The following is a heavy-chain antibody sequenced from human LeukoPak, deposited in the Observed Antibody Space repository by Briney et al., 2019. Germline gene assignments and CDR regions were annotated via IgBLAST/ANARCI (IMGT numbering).Heavy chain of an antibody. D-gene: IGHD6-19*01. J-gene: IGHJ5*02. V-gene: IGHV1-18*01. CDR3: ARAVVDAVATPVWTDP. CDR2: ISAYNGNT. CDR1: GYTFTSYG. Sequence: ASVKVSCKASGYTFTSYGISWVRQAPGQGLEWMGWISAYNGNTNYAQKLQGRVTMTTDTSTSTAYMELRSLRSDDTAVYYCARAVVDAVATPVWTDPWGQGTLVTVSP.